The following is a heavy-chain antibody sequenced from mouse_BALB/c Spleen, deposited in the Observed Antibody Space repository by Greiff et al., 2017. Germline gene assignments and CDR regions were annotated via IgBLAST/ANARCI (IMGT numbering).Heavy chain of an antibody. CDR3: ARQITTVFDY. V-gene: IGHV5-12-2*01. CDR1: GFTFSSYT. J-gene: IGHJ2*01. D-gene: IGHD1-1*01. CDR2: ISNGGGST. Sequence: DVMLVESGGGLVQPGGSLKLSCAASGFTFSSYTMSWVRQTPEKRLEWVAYISNGGGSTYYPDTVKGRFTISRDNAKNTLYLQMSSLKSEDTAMYYCARQITTVFDYWGQGTTLTVSS.